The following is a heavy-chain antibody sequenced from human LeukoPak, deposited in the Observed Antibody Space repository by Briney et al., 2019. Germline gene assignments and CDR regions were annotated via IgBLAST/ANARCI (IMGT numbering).Heavy chain of an antibody. CDR3: ARHQTNQGQWLVR. D-gene: IGHD6-19*01. J-gene: IGHJ4*02. CDR2: IYPGDSDT. V-gene: IGHV5-51*01. CDR1: GYSFTNYW. Sequence: TGESLKISCKGSGYSFTNYWIGWVRQMPGKGLEWMGIIYPGDSDTRYSPSFQGQVTISADKSISTAYLQWSSLKASDTAMYYCARHQTNQGQWLVRWGQGTLVTVSS.